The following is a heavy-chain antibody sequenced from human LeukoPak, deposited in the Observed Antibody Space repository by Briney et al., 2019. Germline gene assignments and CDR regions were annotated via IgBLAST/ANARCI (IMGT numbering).Heavy chain of an antibody. J-gene: IGHJ6*02. Sequence: SETLSLTCTVSGGSISSYYWSWIRQPPGKGLEWIGYIYYSGSTNYNPSLKSRVTISVDTSKNQFSLKLSSVTAADTAVYYCVRDNWNYGSSMDVWGQGTTVTVSS. CDR3: VRDNWNYGSSMDV. CDR1: GGSISSYY. V-gene: IGHV4-59*01. D-gene: IGHD1-7*01. CDR2: IYYSGST.